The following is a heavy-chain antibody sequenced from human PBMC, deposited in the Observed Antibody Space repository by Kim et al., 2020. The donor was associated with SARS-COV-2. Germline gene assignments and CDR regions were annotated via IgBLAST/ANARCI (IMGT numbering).Heavy chain of an antibody. CDR1: GGTFSSYA. Sequence: SVKVSCKASGGTFSSYAISWVRQAPGQGLEWMGGIIPIFGTANYAQKFQGRVTITADESTSTAYMELSSLRSEDTAVYYCARGGCGGDCYSGWGWFDPWSQGTLVTVSS. CDR2: IIPIFGTA. J-gene: IGHJ5*02. CDR3: ARGGCGGDCYSGWGWFDP. D-gene: IGHD2-21*02. V-gene: IGHV1-69*13.